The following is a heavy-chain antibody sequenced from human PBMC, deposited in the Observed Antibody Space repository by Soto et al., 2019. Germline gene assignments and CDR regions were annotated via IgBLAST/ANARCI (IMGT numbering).Heavy chain of an antibody. CDR3: ARGYYDSPYYFDY. D-gene: IGHD3-22*01. CDR1: GGSFSGYY. J-gene: IGHJ4*02. V-gene: IGHV4-34*01. Sequence: SETLSLTCAVYGGSFSGYYWSWIRQPPGKGLEWIGEINHSGSTNYNPSLKSRVTISVDTSKNQFSLKLSSVTAADTAVYYCARGYYDSPYYFDYWGQGTLVTVSS. CDR2: INHSGST.